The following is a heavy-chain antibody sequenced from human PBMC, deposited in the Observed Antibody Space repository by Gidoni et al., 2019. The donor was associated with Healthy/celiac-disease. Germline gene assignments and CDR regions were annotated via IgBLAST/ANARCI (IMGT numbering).Heavy chain of an antibody. D-gene: IGHD3-22*01. CDR2: ITYDGSNK. CDR1: GFTFTTSA. V-gene: IGHV3-30*04. J-gene: IGHJ4*02. Sequence: QVPLVESGGGVVQPGRSLVPCCSAPGFTFTTSAMHCGRRAPGKWLEWGGVITYDGSNKNYADSVKSRFTISRDNSKNTLYLQKNSLRAEDTAVYYCAREVGYDSSGYYDYWGQGTLVTVSS. CDR3: AREVGYDSSGYYDY.